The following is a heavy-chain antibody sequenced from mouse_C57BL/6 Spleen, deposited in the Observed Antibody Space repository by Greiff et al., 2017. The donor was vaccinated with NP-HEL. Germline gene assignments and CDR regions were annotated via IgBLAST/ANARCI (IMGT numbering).Heavy chain of an antibody. V-gene: IGHV14-2*01. CDR3: AREGLRHAMDY. CDR1: GFNIKDYY. CDR2: IDPEDGET. Sequence: DVHLVESGAELVKPGASVKLSCTASGFNIKDYYMHWVKQRTEQGLEWIGRIDPEDGETKYAPKFQGKAPITADTSSNTAYLQLSSLTSEDTAVYYCAREGLRHAMDYWGQGTSVTVSS. J-gene: IGHJ4*01. D-gene: IGHD2-12*01.